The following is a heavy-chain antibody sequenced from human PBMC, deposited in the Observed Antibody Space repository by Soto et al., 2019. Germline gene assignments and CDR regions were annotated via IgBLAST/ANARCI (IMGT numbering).Heavy chain of an antibody. CDR1: GYTFTSYG. V-gene: IGHV1-18*01. CDR3: ARGGRNTAEAS. D-gene: IGHD5-18*01. Sequence: ASVKVSCKASGYTFTSYGISWVRQAPGQGLENMGWISAYNGNTNYAQNLQGRVTMTTDTSTSTAYMAQRSLRSDDTAVNYCARGGRNTAEASGGQEPLVTVPP. CDR2: ISAYNGNT. J-gene: IGHJ4*02.